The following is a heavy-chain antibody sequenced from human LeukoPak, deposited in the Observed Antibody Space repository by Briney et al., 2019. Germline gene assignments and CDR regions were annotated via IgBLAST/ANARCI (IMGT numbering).Heavy chain of an antibody. V-gene: IGHV5-51*01. Sequence: GESLKISCKGSGYTFTTYWIGWVRQMPGKGLEWMGIIYPGDSDTRYSPSFQGQVTISADKSISTAYLQWSSLKASDTAMYYCARPGSYYDSSGPFDYWGQGTLVTVSS. CDR1: GYTFTTYW. J-gene: IGHJ4*02. D-gene: IGHD3-22*01. CDR2: IYPGDSDT. CDR3: ARPGSYYDSSGPFDY.